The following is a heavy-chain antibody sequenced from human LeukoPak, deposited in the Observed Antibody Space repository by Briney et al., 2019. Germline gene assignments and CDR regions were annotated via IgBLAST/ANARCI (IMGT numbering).Heavy chain of an antibody. V-gene: IGHV3-23*01. Sequence: GGTLRLSCAASGFTFSSYGMSWVRQTPGKGLDWVSAVSGSAGSTYYTDSVKGRFTISRDNSKNTLYLQMNSLRAEDTAVYYCAKENIAAAGTEFFDYWGQGTLVTVSS. CDR2: VSGSAGST. J-gene: IGHJ4*02. D-gene: IGHD6-13*01. CDR3: AKENIAAAGTEFFDY. CDR1: GFTFSSYG.